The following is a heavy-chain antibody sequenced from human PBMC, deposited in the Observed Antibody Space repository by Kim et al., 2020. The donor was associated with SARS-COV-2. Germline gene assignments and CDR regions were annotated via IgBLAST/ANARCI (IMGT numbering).Heavy chain of an antibody. CDR2: ISSSSSYI. Sequence: GGSLRRSCAASGFTFSSYSMNWVRQAPGKGLEWVSSISSSSSYIYYADSVKGRFTISRDNAKNSLYLQMNSLRAEDTAVYYCARDPEVVVAASGWGQGTMVTVSS. CDR1: GFTFSSYS. V-gene: IGHV3-21*01. CDR3: ARDPEVVVAASG. D-gene: IGHD2-15*01. J-gene: IGHJ3*01.